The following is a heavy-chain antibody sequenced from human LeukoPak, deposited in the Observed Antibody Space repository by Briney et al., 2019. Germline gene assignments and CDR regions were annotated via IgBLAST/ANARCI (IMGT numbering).Heavy chain of an antibody. V-gene: IGHV3-30*18. CDR1: GFTFSSYG. CDR2: ISYDGSNK. Sequence: GRSLRLSCAASGFTFSSYGMHWVRQAPGKGLEWVAIISYDGSNKYYADSVKGRFTIFRDFSKNTLYLQMNSLRAEDTAVYFCAKDLGSAAGRGYYFDYWGQGTLVTVSS. D-gene: IGHD6-13*01. J-gene: IGHJ4*02. CDR3: AKDLGSAAGRGYYFDY.